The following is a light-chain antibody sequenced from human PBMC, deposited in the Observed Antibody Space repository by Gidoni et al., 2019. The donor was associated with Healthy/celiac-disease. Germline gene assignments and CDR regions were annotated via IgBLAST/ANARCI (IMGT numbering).Light chain of an antibody. CDR1: QSVGNS. V-gene: IGKV3-11*01. Sequence: EIVLTQSPATLSLSPGERATLSCSAIQSVGNSLTWYQQKPGQAPRLLLHDAYNRATGIPARFSGSGSVTDFTLTVSSLESEDFAVYYCQQCSNWPLTFGGGTKVEIK. J-gene: IGKJ4*01. CDR3: QQCSNWPLT. CDR2: DAY.